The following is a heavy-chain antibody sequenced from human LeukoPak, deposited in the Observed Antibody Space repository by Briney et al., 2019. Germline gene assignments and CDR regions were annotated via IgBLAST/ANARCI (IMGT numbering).Heavy chain of an antibody. CDR2: IYYSGST. J-gene: IGHJ4*02. V-gene: IGHV4-59*01. D-gene: IGHD5-24*01. CDR1: GGSISSYY. CDR3: ARDGGYNDFRY. Sequence: PSETLSLTCTVSGGSISSYYWSWIRQPPGKGLEWIGYIYYSGSTNYNPSLKSRVTISVDTSKNQFSLKLSSVTAADTAVYYCARDGGYNDFRYWGQGTLATVSS.